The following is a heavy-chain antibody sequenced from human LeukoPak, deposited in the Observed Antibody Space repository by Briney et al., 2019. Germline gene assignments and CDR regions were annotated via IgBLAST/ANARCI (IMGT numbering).Heavy chain of an antibody. CDR3: AGSSQHIVVGDAFDI. V-gene: IGHV4-34*01. J-gene: IGHJ3*02. D-gene: IGHD2-21*01. CDR2: INHSGST. Sequence: PSETLSLTCAVYGGSFSGYYWSWIRQPPGKGLEWIGEINHSGSTNYNPSLKSRVTISVDTSKNQFSLKLSSVTAADTAVYYCAGSSQHIVVGDAFDIWGQGTMVTASS. CDR1: GGSFSGYY.